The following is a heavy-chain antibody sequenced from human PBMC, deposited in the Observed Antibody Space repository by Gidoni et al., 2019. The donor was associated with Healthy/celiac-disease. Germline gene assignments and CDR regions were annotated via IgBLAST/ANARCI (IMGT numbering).Heavy chain of an antibody. Sequence: EVQLLESGGGLVQPGGSLRLSCAASGFTFSSYAMSWVRQAPGKGLEWVSAISGSGGSTYYADSVKGRFTISRDNSKNTLYLQMNSLRAKDTAVYYCAKVRNGYNSSPRPFDIWGQGTMVTVSS. D-gene: IGHD5-12*01. V-gene: IGHV3-23*01. J-gene: IGHJ3*02. CDR3: AKVRNGYNSSPRPFDI. CDR2: ISGSGGST. CDR1: GFTFSSYA.